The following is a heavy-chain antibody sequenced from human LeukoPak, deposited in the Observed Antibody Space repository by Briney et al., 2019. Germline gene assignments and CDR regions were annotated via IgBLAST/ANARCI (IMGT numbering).Heavy chain of an antibody. D-gene: IGHD3-22*01. V-gene: IGHV3-9*01. J-gene: IGHJ5*02. CDR3: AQGRLRDYYDTSGYYR. CDR1: GFTLDDYA. CDR2: ISWNSGTI. Sequence: GRSLRLSCATSGFTLDDYAMYWVRQAPGKGLEWVSGISWNSGTIAYADSVKGRFTISRDNAKNSLSLQMNSLRPEDTAFYYCAQGRLRDYYDTSGYYRWGQGTLVTVSS.